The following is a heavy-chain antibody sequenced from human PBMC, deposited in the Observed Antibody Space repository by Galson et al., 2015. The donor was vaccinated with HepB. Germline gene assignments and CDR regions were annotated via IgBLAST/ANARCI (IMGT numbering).Heavy chain of an antibody. D-gene: IGHD3-22*01. V-gene: IGHV6-1*01. CDR2: TYYRSKWYN. CDR3: ATEYYYDSSGLVDWFDP. Sequence: CAISGDSVSSNSAAWNWIRQSPSRGLEWLGRTYYRSKWYNDYAVSVKSRITINPDTSKNQFSLQLNSVTPEDTAVYYCATEYYYDSSGLVDWFDPWGQGTLVTVSS. J-gene: IGHJ5*02. CDR1: GDSVSSNSAA.